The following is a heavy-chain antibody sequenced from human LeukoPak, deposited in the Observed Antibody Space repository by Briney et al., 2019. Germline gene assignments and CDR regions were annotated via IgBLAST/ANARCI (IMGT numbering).Heavy chain of an antibody. CDR3: ARESSDYYGSGSYYDYYYYYYMDV. J-gene: IGHJ6*03. Sequence: ASVKVSCKASGYSFTAYYMHWVRQAPGQGLEWMGWINPNSGGTNYAQKFQGRVTMTRDTSITTAYMELSRLRSDDTAVYYCARESSDYYGSGSYYDYYYYYYMDVWGKGTTVTVSS. CDR2: INPNSGGT. CDR1: GYSFTAYY. V-gene: IGHV1-2*02. D-gene: IGHD3-10*01.